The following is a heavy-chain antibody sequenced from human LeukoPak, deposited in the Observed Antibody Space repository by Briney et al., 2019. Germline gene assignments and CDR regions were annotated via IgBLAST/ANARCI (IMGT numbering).Heavy chain of an antibody. V-gene: IGHV1-2*02. CDR2: INPNSGGT. J-gene: IGHJ6*03. CDR1: GYTFTSYY. Sequence: ASVKVSCKASGYTFTSYYMHWVRQAPGQGLEWMGWINPNSGGTNYAQKFQGRVTMTRDTSISTAYMELSRLRSDDTAVYYCARALRSGYSFGYMDVWGKGTTVTVSS. D-gene: IGHD3-3*01. CDR3: ARALRSGYSFGYMDV.